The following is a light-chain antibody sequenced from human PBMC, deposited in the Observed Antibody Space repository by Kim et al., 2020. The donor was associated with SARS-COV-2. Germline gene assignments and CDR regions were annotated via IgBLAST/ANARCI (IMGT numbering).Light chain of an antibody. CDR1: SSNFGSNY. CDR2: RNN. CDR3: AAWDDSLSGLV. V-gene: IGLV1-47*01. Sequence: QSVLTQPPSASGTPGQRVTISCSGSSSNFGSNYVYWYQQLPGTAPKLLIYRNNQRPSGVPDRFSGSKSGTSASLAISGLRSEDEADYYCAAWDDSLSGLVFGGGTQLTVL. J-gene: IGLJ2*01.